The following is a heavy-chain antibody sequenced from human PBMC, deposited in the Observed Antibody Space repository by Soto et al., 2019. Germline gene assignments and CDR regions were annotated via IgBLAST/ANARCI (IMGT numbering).Heavy chain of an antibody. V-gene: IGHV1-18*01. CDR1: GYSFTGYG. J-gene: IGHJ4*02. D-gene: IGHD6-19*01. CDR3: ARDSSSIHTYFDY. Sequence: ASVKVSCKASGYSFTGYGITWVRQAPGQGLEWMGWISPHNGKTKYPQKFQGRVTITRDTSASTAYMELSSLRSEDTAVYYCARDSSSIHTYFDYWGQGTLVTVSS. CDR2: ISPHNGKT.